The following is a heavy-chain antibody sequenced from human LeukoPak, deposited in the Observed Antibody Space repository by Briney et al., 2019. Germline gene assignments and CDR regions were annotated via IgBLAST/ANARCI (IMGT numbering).Heavy chain of an antibody. CDR1: GFTFSNAW. CDR2: IKSKTDGGTT. V-gene: IGHV3-15*01. J-gene: IGHJ4*02. CDR3: AKDGSSSAAGRFFDY. D-gene: IGHD3-10*01. Sequence: PGGSLRLSCAASGFTFSNAWMSWVRQAPGKGLEWVGRIKSKTDGGTTDYAAPVKGRFTISRDDSKNTQYLQMNSLRAEDTAVYYCAKDGSSSAAGRFFDYWGQGTLVTVSS.